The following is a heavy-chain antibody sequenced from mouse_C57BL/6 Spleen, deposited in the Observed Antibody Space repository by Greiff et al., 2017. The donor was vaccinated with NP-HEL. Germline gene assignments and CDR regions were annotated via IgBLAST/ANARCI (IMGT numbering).Heavy chain of an antibody. Sequence: QVQLKQPGAELVRPGTSVKLSCKASGYTFTSYWMHWVKQRPGQGLEWIGVIDPSDSYTNYNQKFKGKATLTVDTSSSTAYMQLSSLTSEDSAVYYCARGGYGNFLFDYWGQGTTLTVSS. V-gene: IGHV1-59*01. J-gene: IGHJ2*01. CDR2: IDPSDSYT. CDR3: ARGGYGNFLFDY. CDR1: GYTFTSYW. D-gene: IGHD2-1*01.